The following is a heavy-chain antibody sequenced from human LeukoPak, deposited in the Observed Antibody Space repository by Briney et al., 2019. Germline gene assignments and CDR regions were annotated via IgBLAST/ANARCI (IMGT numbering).Heavy chain of an antibody. J-gene: IGHJ3*02. CDR2: IYYSGST. D-gene: IGHD6-13*01. Sequence: PSETLSLTCTVSGGSISSYYWSWIRQPPGKGLEWIGYIYYSGSTNYNPSLKSRVTISVDTSKNQFSLKLSSVTAADTAVYYCARDSPLSSSRWRGAFDIWGQGTMVTVPS. CDR3: ARDSPLSSSRWRGAFDI. CDR1: GGSISSYY. V-gene: IGHV4-59*01.